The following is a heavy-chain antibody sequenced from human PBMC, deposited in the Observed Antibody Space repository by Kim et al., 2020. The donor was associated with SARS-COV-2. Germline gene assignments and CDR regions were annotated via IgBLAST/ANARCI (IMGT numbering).Heavy chain of an antibody. Sequence: GGSLRLSCAASGFTFSSYSMNWVRQAPGKGLEWVSSISSSSSYIYYADSVKGRFTISRDNAKNSLYLQMNSLRAEDTAVYYCARDPLLTTGDFDYWGQGTLVTVSS. CDR1: GFTFSSYS. CDR3: ARDPLLTTGDFDY. D-gene: IGHD3-16*01. CDR2: ISSSSSYI. J-gene: IGHJ4*02. V-gene: IGHV3-21*01.